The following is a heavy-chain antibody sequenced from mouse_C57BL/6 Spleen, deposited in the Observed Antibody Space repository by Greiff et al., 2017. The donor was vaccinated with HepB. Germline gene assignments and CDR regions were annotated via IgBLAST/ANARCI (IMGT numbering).Heavy chain of an antibody. D-gene: IGHD1-1*01. V-gene: IGHV1-63*01. CDR2: IYPGSGST. J-gene: IGHJ2*01. CDR1: GYTFTNYW. CDR3: AREDGSSSRDY. Sequence: QVQLQQSGAELVRPGTSVKMSCKASGYTFTNYWIGWAKQRPGHGLEWIGDIYPGSGSTNYNEKFKSKATLTVDTSSSTAYMQLSSLTSEDSAVYYCAREDGSSSRDYWGQGTTLTVSS.